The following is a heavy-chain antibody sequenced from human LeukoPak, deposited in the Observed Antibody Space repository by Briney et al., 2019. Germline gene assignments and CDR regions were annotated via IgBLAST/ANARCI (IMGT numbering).Heavy chain of an antibody. CDR2: INNSRST. CDR3: ARGSSYSGSYRYYYFYMDA. D-gene: IGHD1-26*01. J-gene: IGHJ6*03. V-gene: IGHV4-59*01. CDR1: GGSISSYY. Sequence: SETLSLTCTVSGGSISSYYWSWIRQPPGKGLEWIGYINNSRSTNYNPSLKSRVIITVDTSKNQFSLKLSSGTAADTAVYYCARGSSYSGSYRYYYFYMDAWGKGTTVT.